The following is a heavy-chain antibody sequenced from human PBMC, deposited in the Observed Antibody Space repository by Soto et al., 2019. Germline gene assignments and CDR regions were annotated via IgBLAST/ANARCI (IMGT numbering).Heavy chain of an antibody. J-gene: IGHJ4*02. CDR3: ARAIRGLVGMVTSPPDY. Sequence: QVQLQESGPGLVKPSQTLSLTCTVSGGSISSGGYYWSWIRHHPGKGLEWIGYIYYSGSTYYNPSLKDRITLAVDTSKNQFARKLSSVTAADTAAYYRARAIRGLVGMVTSPPDYWGQGTLVTVSS. D-gene: IGHD3-3*01. CDR1: GGSISSGGYY. CDR2: IYYSGST. V-gene: IGHV4-31*03.